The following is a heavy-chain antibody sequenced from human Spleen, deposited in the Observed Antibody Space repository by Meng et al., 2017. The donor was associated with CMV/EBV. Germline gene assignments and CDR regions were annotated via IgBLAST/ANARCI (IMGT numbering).Heavy chain of an antibody. V-gene: IGHV3-23*01. Sequence: GGSLRLSCAASGFTFSSYAMSWVRQAPGKGLEWVSTISGSGGSTYYADSVKGRFTISRDNSKNRLYLQMNSLRAEDMAVYYCAKDSTIFGIIHYFDYWGQGTLVTVSS. CDR1: GFTFSSYA. CDR3: AKDSTIFGIIHYFDY. D-gene: IGHD3-3*01. J-gene: IGHJ4*02. CDR2: ISGSGGST.